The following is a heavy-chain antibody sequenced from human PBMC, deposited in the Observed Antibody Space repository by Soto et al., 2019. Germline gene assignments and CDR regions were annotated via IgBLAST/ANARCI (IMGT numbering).Heavy chain of an antibody. V-gene: IGHV4-31*03. CDR2: IYYSGRT. D-gene: IGHD3-22*01. CDR1: RGTISSGVYY. Sequence: KPSETLSLTCIVSRGTISSGVYYGSWIRQHPGKCLEWIGYIYYSGRTYYNPSLKSRVTISVDTSKNQFSLKLSSVTAADTAVYYCARDRYDSSGYYGNNWFDTWGKGTLVSVSS. J-gene: IGHJ5*02. CDR3: ARDRYDSSGYYGNNWFDT.